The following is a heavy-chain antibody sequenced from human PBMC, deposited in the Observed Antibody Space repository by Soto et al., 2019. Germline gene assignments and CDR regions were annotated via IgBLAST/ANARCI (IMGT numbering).Heavy chain of an antibody. CDR2: IIPILGIA. J-gene: IGHJ5*02. D-gene: IGHD2-2*01. CDR1: GGTFSSYT. Sequence: QVQLVQSGAEVKKPGSSVKVSCKASGGTFSSYTISWVRQAPGQGLEWMGSIIPILGIANYAQKFQGRVTITADKSTSAAYMELSSLRSEDTAVYYCARDLGEPIVVVPAANSDWFDPWGQGTLVTVSS. CDR3: ARDLGEPIVVVPAANSDWFDP. V-gene: IGHV1-69*08.